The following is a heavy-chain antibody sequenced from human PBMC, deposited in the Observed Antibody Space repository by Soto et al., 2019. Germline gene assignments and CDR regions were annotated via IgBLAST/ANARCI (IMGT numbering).Heavy chain of an antibody. CDR1: GGSINTFY. Sequence: SETLSLTCNVCGGSINTFYWSGVRQSAGKGLEWIGCGYYSGSTDFNPALESRVTISVDTSKSHFSLMLGSVTAADTAVYYCARHDWARFYGMDVSRQGTTVTVSS. V-gene: IGHV4-59*08. CDR3: ARHDWARFYGMDV. J-gene: IGHJ6*02. D-gene: IGHD2-21*01. CDR2: GYYSGST.